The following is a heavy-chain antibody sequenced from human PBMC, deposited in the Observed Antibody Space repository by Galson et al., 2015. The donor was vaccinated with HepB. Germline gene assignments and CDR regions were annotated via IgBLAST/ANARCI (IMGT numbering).Heavy chain of an antibody. CDR2: IWYDGSNK. CDR1: GFTFSSYG. Sequence: SLRLSCAASGFTFSSYGMHWVRQAPGKGLEWVAVIWYDGSNKYYADSVKGRFTISRDNSKNTLYLQMNSLRAEDTAVYYCARDPTRFNFDYWGQGTLVTVSS. D-gene: IGHD3-3*01. J-gene: IGHJ4*02. CDR3: ARDPTRFNFDY. V-gene: IGHV3-33*01.